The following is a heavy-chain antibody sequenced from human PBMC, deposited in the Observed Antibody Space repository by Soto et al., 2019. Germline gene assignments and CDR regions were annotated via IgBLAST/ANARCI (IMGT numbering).Heavy chain of an antibody. CDR3: ARDGPWLVPRGDYYYGMDV. CDR1: GGSISSYY. D-gene: IGHD6-19*01. V-gene: IGHV4-4*07. CDR2: IYTSGST. J-gene: IGHJ6*02. Sequence: LSLTCTVSGGSISSYYWSWIRQPAGKGLEWIGRIYTSGSTNYNPSLKSRVTMSVDTSKNQFSLKLSSVTAADTAVYYCARDGPWLVPRGDYYYGMDVWGQGTTVTVSS.